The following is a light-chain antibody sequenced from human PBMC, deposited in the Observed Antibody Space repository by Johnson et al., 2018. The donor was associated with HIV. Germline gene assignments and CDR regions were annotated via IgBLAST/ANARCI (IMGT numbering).Light chain of an antibody. CDR3: GTWDTSLSAFV. J-gene: IGLJ1*01. CDR1: SSNIGNNY. V-gene: IGLV1-51*01. Sequence: QSMLTQPPSVSAAPGQKVTISCSGSSSNIGNNYVSWYQQLPGTAPKLLIYDNNKRPSGIPDRFSGFKSGTSATLGITGLQTGDEADYYCGTWDTSLSAFVFGTGTKVTFL. CDR2: DNN.